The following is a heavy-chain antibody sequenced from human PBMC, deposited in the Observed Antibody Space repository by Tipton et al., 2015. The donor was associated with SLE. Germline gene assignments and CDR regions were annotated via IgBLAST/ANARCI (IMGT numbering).Heavy chain of an antibody. Sequence: SLRLSCAAAGFTFSSYAMSWVRQAPGKGLQWVSSISGSGGSIYYADSVKGRFTISRDNSRNTLYLQMNSLRGEDTAVYYCAKDLEDYYDSSGYYYYWGQGTLVTVSS. D-gene: IGHD3-22*01. J-gene: IGHJ4*02. V-gene: IGHV3-23*01. CDR1: GFTFSSYA. CDR3: AKDLEDYYDSSGYYYY. CDR2: ISGSGGSI.